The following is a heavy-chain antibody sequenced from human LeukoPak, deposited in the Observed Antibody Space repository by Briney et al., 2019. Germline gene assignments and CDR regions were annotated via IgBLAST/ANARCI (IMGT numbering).Heavy chain of an antibody. CDR2: INQDGSVK. Sequence: GGSLRLSCAASGFIFSNYWMSWVRQAPGRELEWVANINQDGSVKGYVDSVKGRFTISRDDAKKSLYLQMNGLRAEDTAVYYCASVFGAGDTGDYWGQGTLVTVSS. D-gene: IGHD3-10*02. CDR1: GFIFSNYW. CDR3: ASVFGAGDTGDY. V-gene: IGHV3-7*01. J-gene: IGHJ4*02.